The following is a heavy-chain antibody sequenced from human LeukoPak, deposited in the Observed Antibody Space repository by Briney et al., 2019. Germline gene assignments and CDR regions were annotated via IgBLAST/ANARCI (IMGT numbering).Heavy chain of an antibody. J-gene: IGHJ4*02. Sequence: SETLSLTCSVSGDSIRSSHWSWIRQPPGKGLEWIGYVYYTGSSYYNPSLKSRATTSIDMSKNQFSLKLTSMTAADTAVYYCAGYGSGSYYKAFDFWGQGILVTVSS. CDR1: GDSIRSSH. CDR2: VYYTGSS. D-gene: IGHD3-10*01. V-gene: IGHV4-59*01. CDR3: AGYGSGSYYKAFDF.